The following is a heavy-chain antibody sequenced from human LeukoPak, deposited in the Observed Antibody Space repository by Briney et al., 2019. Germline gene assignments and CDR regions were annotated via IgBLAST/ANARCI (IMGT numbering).Heavy chain of an antibody. CDR1: GFTFSSYW. V-gene: IGHV3-21*01. D-gene: IGHD3-9*01. CDR3: ARDEDDILTGYGFDY. CDR2: ISRSSSYI. Sequence: GGSLRLSCAASGFTFSSYWMYWVRQAPGKGLEWVSSISRSSSYIYYADSVKGRFTISRDNAKNSLYLQMNSLRAEDTAVYYCARDEDDILTGYGFDYWGQGTLVTVSS. J-gene: IGHJ4*02.